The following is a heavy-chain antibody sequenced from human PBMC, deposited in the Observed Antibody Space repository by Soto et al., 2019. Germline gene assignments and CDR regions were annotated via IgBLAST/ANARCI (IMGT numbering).Heavy chain of an antibody. D-gene: IGHD6-6*01. J-gene: IGHJ3*02. Sequence: SETLSLTCAVYGGSFSGYYWSWVRQPAGKGLEWIGRIYSSGSTNYDPSLRSRVTMSLDTSKNQFSLRLTSVTAADTAVYYCAREYSSSSGRTLDIWGQGTLVTVSS. V-gene: IGHV4-4*07. CDR2: IYSSGST. CDR3: AREYSSSSGRTLDI. CDR1: GGSFSGYY.